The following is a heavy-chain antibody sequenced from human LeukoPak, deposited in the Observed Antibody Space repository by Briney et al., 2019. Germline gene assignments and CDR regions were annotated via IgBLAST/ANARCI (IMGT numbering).Heavy chain of an antibody. J-gene: IGHJ4*02. D-gene: IGHD3-22*01. V-gene: IGHV3-48*01. CDR3: ARGSTYYDSSGQVPFDY. CDR2: ISGSSGTI. CDR1: GFTFSSYS. Sequence: GGSLRLSCAASGFTFSSYSMNWVRQAPGKGLEWGSYISGSSGTIYYADSVKGRFTISRDNGKNTLYLQMNSLRAEDTAVYYCARGSTYYDSSGQVPFDYWGQGTLVTVSS.